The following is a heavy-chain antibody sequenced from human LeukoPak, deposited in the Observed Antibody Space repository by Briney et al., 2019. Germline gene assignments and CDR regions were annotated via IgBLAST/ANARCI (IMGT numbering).Heavy chain of an antibody. Sequence: GGSLRLSCVVSGISLSNYAMSWVRQAPGKGLEWVSYISERGGSTAYADSVKGRFTISRDNSLNTLYLQMSSLRAEDTAVYFCAKRGIVIRGVLVIGYHQEAYHYDYWGQGVLVTVSS. CDR3: AKRGIVIRGVLVIGYHQEAYHYDY. CDR2: ISERGGST. J-gene: IGHJ4*02. CDR1: GISLSNYA. D-gene: IGHD3-10*01. V-gene: IGHV3-23*01.